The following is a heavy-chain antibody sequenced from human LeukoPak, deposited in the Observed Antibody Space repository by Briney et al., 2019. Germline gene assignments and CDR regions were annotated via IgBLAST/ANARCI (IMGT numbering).Heavy chain of an antibody. V-gene: IGHV3-74*01. Sequence: GGSLRLSCAASGFPFSDYGMYWVRQAPGKGLVWVSRINSDGSSTSYADSVKGRFTISRDNAKNTLYMQMNSLRAEDTAVYYCAKGDKPVIAMVKFDYWGQGTLVTVSS. D-gene: IGHD5-18*01. CDR1: GFPFSDYG. CDR3: AKGDKPVIAMVKFDY. J-gene: IGHJ4*02. CDR2: INSDGSST.